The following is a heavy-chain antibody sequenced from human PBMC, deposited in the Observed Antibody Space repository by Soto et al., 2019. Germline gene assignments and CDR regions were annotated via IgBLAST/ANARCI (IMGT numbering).Heavy chain of an antibody. Sequence: GGSLRLSCAASGFTFSSYGMHWVRQAPGKGLEWVAVIWYDGSNKYYADSVKGRFTISRDNSKNTLYLQMNSLRAEDTAVYYCASSCSGGSCYSSGAFDIWGQGTMVTVSS. CDR1: GFTFSSYG. CDR3: ASSCSGGSCYSSGAFDI. J-gene: IGHJ3*02. D-gene: IGHD2-15*01. V-gene: IGHV3-33*01. CDR2: IWYDGSNK.